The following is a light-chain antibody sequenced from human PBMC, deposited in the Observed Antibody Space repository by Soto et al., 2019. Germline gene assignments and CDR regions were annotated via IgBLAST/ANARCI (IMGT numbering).Light chain of an antibody. Sequence: DIQMTQSPSSLSASVGARAPITCQASQNINNYLNWYQQNPGRAPKLLIYDASNLEAGVPSRFRGSGSGTDFTFTISRLQPEDIATYYCQQYENLPTFGQGTRLEIK. CDR3: QQYENLPT. CDR1: QNINNY. V-gene: IGKV1-33*01. CDR2: DAS. J-gene: IGKJ5*01.